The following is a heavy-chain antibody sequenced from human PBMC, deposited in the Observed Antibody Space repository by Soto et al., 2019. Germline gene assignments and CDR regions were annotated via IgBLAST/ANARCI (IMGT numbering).Heavy chain of an antibody. D-gene: IGHD1-20*01. V-gene: IGHV3-33*01. J-gene: IGHJ4*02. CDR2: IWYDGSNK. CDR1: GFTFSSYG. Sequence: QVQLVESGGGVVQPGRSLRLSCAASGFTFSSYGMHWVRQAPGKGLEWVAVIWYDGSNKYYADSVKGRFTISRDNSKNTLYLQMNSLRAEDTAVYYCARDPVNNDNSPKLDYWGQGTLVTVSS. CDR3: ARDPVNNDNSPKLDY.